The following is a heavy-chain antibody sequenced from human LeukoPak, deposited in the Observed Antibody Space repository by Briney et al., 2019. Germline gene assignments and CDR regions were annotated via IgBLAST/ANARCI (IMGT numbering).Heavy chain of an antibody. CDR2: ILYDEK. CDR1: GFTFSSFG. Sequence: PGRSLRLSCAASGFTFSSFGMHWVRQAPGRGLEWVALILYDEKYYADSVKGRFTISRDNSMNTLYLQMDSLRAEDTAVYYCARYCSGGCYSGVDYWGQGTLVTVSS. CDR3: ARYCSGGCYSGVDY. J-gene: IGHJ4*02. V-gene: IGHV3-33*05. D-gene: IGHD2-15*01.